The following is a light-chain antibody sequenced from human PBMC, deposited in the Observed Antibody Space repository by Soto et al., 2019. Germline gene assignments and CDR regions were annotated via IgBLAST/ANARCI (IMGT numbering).Light chain of an antibody. V-gene: IGKV4-1*01. Sequence: DIVMTQSPDSLAVSLGERATINCKSSQSVLYSSNNKNYLAWYQQKPGQPPKLLIYWASTRESGVPDRFSGSGSWPDFTLTIISLQGEDLAVSHCLRYYGSPRPFGQATKVEI. CDR3: LRYYGSPRP. J-gene: IGKJ1*01. CDR2: WAS. CDR1: QSVLYSSNNKNY.